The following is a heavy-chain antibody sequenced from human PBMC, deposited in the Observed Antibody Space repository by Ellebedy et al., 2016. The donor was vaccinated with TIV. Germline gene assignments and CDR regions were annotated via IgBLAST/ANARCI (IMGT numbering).Heavy chain of an antibody. Sequence: GGSLRLXCAASGFTFSSYSMHWVRQAPGKGLECVAVISYDGSNKYYADSVKGRFTISRDNSKNTLYLQMNSLRAEDTAVYYCARDRYYGSGAGGMDVWGQGATVTVSS. D-gene: IGHD3-10*01. J-gene: IGHJ6*02. V-gene: IGHV3-30-3*01. CDR1: GFTFSSYS. CDR2: ISYDGSNK. CDR3: ARDRYYGSGAGGMDV.